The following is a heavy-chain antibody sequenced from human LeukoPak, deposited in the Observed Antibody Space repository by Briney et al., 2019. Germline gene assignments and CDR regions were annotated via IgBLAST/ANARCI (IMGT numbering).Heavy chain of an antibody. CDR2: INSNSGDK. CDR1: GYTRTDYY. D-gene: IGHD3-3*01. Sequence: ASVKVSCKTAGYTRTDYYIHWVRQAPGQGLEWMGWINSNSGDKTYAQTFQGRVTMTRDTSISTFYMNLIGLRSDDTALYYCASGRSGGYGLDVWDQGTTVTVSS. V-gene: IGHV1-2*02. CDR3: ASGRSGGYGLDV. J-gene: IGHJ6*02.